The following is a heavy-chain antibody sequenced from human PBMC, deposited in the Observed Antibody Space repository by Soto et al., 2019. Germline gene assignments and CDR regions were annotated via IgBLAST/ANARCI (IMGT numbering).Heavy chain of an antibody. D-gene: IGHD5-18*01. CDR2: INPNSGGT. Sequence: QVQLVQSGAEVKKPGASVKVSCKASGYTFTGYYMHWVRQAPGQGLEWMGWINPNSGGTNYAQKFQGRVTMTRDTSISTAYMELSRLRSDDTAVYYCARAGYSYGPNEGYYGMDVWGQGTTVTVSS. V-gene: IGHV1-2*02. J-gene: IGHJ6*02. CDR1: GYTFTGYY. CDR3: ARAGYSYGPNEGYYGMDV.